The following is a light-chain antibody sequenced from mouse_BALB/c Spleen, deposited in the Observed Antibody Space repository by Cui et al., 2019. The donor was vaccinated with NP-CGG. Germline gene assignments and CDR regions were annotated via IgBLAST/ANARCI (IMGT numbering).Light chain of an antibody. J-gene: IGLJ1*01. CDR3: ALWYSNHWV. CDR2: GTN. CDR1: TGAVTTSNY. V-gene: IGLV1*01. Sequence: QTLVTHESALTPSPGETVTLTCRSSTGAVTTSNYANWVQEKPDHLFTGLIGGTNNRAPGVPARFSGSLIGDKAALTITGAQTEDEAIYFCALWYSNHWVFGGGTKLTVL.